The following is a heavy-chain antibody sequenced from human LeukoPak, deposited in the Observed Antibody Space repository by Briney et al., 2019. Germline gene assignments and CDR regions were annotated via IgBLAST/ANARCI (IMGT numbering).Heavy chain of an antibody. CDR1: GFAFSTYW. V-gene: IGHV3-7*04. CDR2: IKEDGSEN. CDR3: VRGGTNFAS. J-gene: IGHJ4*02. D-gene: IGHD1-14*01. Sequence: PGGSLRLSCAASGFAFSTYWMSWVRQAPGKGLEWVANIKEDGSENYHVDSVKGRFTISRDNAKNSLSLQMNSLRAEDTAVYYCVRGGTNFASWGQGTLVIVSS.